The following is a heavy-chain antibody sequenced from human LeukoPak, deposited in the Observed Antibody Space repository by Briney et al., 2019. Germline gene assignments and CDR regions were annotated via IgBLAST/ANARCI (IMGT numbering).Heavy chain of an antibody. D-gene: IGHD1-14*01. V-gene: IGHV1-8*01. CDR3: ARGPPEHPQGY. J-gene: IGHJ4*02. CDR1: GYTFTTYD. CDR2: MNPNGGNT. Sequence: ASVKVSCKASGYTFTTYDINWVRQATGQGLEWMGWMNPNGGNTDYAQKFQGRVTTTRNTSMTTAFMELNNLRSEDTAVYYCARGPPEHPQGYWGQGTLVTVSS.